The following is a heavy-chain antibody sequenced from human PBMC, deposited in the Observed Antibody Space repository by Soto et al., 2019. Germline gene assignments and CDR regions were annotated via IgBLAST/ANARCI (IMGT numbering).Heavy chain of an antibody. Sequence: SETLSLTCTVSGGSVSSESHYWSWIRQTPGKGLEWIGYIYYTGSTNYNPSLKGRVTMSVDTSRDQVSLKLSSVTAADTAVYYCARHGGGGSSYYYYGMDVWGQGTTVTVSS. CDR2: IYYTGST. CDR1: GGSVSSESHY. J-gene: IGHJ6*02. D-gene: IGHD2-15*01. V-gene: IGHV4-61*01. CDR3: ARHGGGGSSYYYYGMDV.